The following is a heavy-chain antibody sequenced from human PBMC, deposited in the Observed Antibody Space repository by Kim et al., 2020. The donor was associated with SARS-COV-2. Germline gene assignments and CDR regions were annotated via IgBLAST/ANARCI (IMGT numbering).Heavy chain of an antibody. CDR1: GGSISSSSYY. V-gene: IGHV4-39*01. CDR3: ARHPGRSSWSSDAFDI. J-gene: IGHJ3*02. CDR2: IYYSGST. Sequence: SETLSLTCTVSGGSISSSSYYWGWIRQPPGKGLEWIGSIYYSGSTYYNPSLKSRVTISVDTSKNQFSLKLSSVTAADTAVYYCARHPGRSSWSSDAFDIWGQGTMVTVSS. D-gene: IGHD6-13*01.